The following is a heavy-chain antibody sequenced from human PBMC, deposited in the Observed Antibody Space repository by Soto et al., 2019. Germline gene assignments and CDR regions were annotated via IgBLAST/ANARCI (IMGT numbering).Heavy chain of an antibody. CDR2: IYYSGST. D-gene: IGHD3-10*01. V-gene: IGHV4-30-4*01. CDR1: GVSISSGDYY. CDR3: ATTGDYYGSGRTEP. Sequence: SETLSLTCPVSGVSISSGDYYWSWIRQPPGKGLEWIGYIYYSGSTYYNPSLKSRVTISVDTSKNQFSLKLSSVTAADTAVYYCATTGDYYGSGRTEPWGQGTLVTVSS. J-gene: IGHJ5*02.